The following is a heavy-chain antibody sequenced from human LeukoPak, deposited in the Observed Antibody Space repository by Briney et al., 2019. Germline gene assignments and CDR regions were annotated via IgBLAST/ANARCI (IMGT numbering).Heavy chain of an antibody. CDR3: AERDAAGLDY. J-gene: IGHJ4*02. D-gene: IGHD6-13*01. Sequence: GGSLRLSCAASGFIFSNYGMHWVRQAPGKGLEWVAVIVYDTSDKYYADSVRGRFTISRDNSKNTLYLQMNSLRAEDTAVYYCAERDAAGLDYWGQGTLVTVSS. CDR2: IVYDTSDK. V-gene: IGHV3-30*02. CDR1: GFIFSNYG.